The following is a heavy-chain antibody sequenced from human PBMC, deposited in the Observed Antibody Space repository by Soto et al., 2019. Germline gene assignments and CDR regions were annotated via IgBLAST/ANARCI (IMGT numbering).Heavy chain of an antibody. D-gene: IGHD3-3*01. Sequence: GGSLRLSCAASGFTFSSYGMHWVRQAPGKGLEWVAVIWYDGSNKYYADSVKGRFTISRDNSKNTLYLQMNSLRAEDTAVYYCARDNADSITIFGVVTTYNWFDPWGQGTLVTVS. V-gene: IGHV3-33*01. CDR2: IWYDGSNK. CDR1: GFTFSSYG. CDR3: ARDNADSITIFGVVTTYNWFDP. J-gene: IGHJ5*02.